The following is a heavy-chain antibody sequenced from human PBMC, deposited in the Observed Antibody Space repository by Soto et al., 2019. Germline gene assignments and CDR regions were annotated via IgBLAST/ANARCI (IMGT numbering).Heavy chain of an antibody. V-gene: IGHV4-31*03. CDR3: ARTHRYTMVRGKTGNWFDP. Sequence: PSETLSLTCTVSGGSISSGGYYWSWIRQHPGKGLEWIGYIYYSGSTYYNPSLKSRVTISVDTSKNQFSLKLSSVTAADTAVYYCARTHRYTMVRGKTGNWFDPWGQGTLVTVSS. CDR1: GGSISSGGYY. D-gene: IGHD3-10*01. CDR2: IYYSGST. J-gene: IGHJ5*02.